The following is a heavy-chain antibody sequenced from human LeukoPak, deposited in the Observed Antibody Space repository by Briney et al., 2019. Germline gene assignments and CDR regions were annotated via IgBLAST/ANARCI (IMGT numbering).Heavy chain of an antibody. D-gene: IGHD6-19*01. V-gene: IGHV3-30*18. J-gene: IGHJ4*02. CDR1: GFNFSSYA. Sequence: GGSLRLSCAASGFNFSSYAMHWVRLAPGKGLECVAVVSYDGSNKYYADSVKGRFTISRDNSKNTLYLQMDSLRGEDTAVYYCAKDLRTIVAVAGTLDSWGQGTLVTVSS. CDR3: AKDLRTIVAVAGTLDS. CDR2: VSYDGSNK.